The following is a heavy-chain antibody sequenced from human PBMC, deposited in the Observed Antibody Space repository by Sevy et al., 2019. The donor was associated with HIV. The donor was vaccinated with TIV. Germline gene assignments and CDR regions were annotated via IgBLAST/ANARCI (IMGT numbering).Heavy chain of an antibody. CDR3: ARDSPGYGGYAH. V-gene: IGHV3-7*01. D-gene: IGHD5-12*01. CDR1: GFPFSTYW. Sequence: GGSLRLSCAASGFPFSTYWMTWVRQAPGQGLEGVANIKEDGSAKYYVNSGKGRLTLSRENAKNSLYLQVNNLRAEDTAVYYCARDSPGYGGYAHWGQGTLVTVSS. CDR2: IKEDGSAK. J-gene: IGHJ1*01.